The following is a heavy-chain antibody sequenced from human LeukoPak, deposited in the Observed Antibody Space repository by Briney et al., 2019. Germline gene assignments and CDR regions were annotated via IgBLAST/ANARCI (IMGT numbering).Heavy chain of an antibody. J-gene: IGHJ3*02. Sequence: GASVKVSCKASGYTFTSYDINWVRQATGQGLEWMGWMNPNSGNTGYAQKFQGRVTMTRNTSISTAYMELSSLRSEDTAVYYCARVYYYDSSGSDAFDNWGQGTMVTVSS. V-gene: IGHV1-8*01. CDR1: GYTFTSYD. D-gene: IGHD3-22*01. CDR2: MNPNSGNT. CDR3: ARVYYYDSSGSDAFDN.